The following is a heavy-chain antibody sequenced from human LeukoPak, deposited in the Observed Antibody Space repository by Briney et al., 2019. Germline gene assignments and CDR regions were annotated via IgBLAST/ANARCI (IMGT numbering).Heavy chain of an antibody. J-gene: IGHJ4*02. V-gene: IGHV4-39*07. CDR2: IYYSGST. D-gene: IGHD1-26*01. CDR1: GGSISSSSYY. CDR3: ARDRSGSYLPLDY. Sequence: SETLSLTCTVSGGSISSSSYYWGWIRQPPGKGLEWIGSIYYSGSTYYNPSLKSRVTISVDTSKNQFSLKLSSVTAADTAVYYCARDRSGSYLPLDYWGQGTLVTVSS.